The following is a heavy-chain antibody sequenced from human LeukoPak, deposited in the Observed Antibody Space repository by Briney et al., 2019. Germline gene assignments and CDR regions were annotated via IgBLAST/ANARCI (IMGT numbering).Heavy chain of an antibody. CDR2: IDLEDGET. CDR3: ARNYFDF. J-gene: IGHJ4*02. V-gene: IGHV1-69-2*01. Sequence: ASVKVSCKLSGYKFTDHFVHWVKQAPGKGLQWMGLIDLEDGETKYAAMFEDRVTITADTSRDSVFLDLKNLRSEDTAMYYCARNYFDFWGQGSLVTVSA. CDR1: GYKFTDHF.